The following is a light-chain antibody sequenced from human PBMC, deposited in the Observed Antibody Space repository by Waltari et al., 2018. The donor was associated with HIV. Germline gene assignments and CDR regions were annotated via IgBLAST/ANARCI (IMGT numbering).Light chain of an antibody. J-gene: IGKJ5*01. CDR1: QSLLYRSGDYS. CDR3: MQGLQTPT. Sequence: EIVMTQSPLALAVTPGEPASISCRSSQSLLYRSGDYSLDWYLQKPGQSPQLLIYLGSKRASGVPARISGSGSGTDFTLRISRVEAEDVGIYYCMQGLQTPTFGQGTRLEIK. V-gene: IGKV2-28*01. CDR2: LGS.